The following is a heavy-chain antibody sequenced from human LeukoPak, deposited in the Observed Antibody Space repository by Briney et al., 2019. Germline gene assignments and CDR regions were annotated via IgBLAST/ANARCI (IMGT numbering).Heavy chain of an antibody. CDR1: GGSISSSSYY. V-gene: IGHV4-39*07. D-gene: IGHD3-22*01. CDR2: IYYSGST. J-gene: IGHJ4*02. CDR3: ARATMIKDHLDY. Sequence: PSETLSLTCTVSGGSISSSSYYWGWIRQPPGKGLEWIGSIYYSGSTYYNPSLKSRVTKSVDTSKNQISLKLSSVTAADTAVYYCARATMIKDHLDYWGQGTLVTVSS.